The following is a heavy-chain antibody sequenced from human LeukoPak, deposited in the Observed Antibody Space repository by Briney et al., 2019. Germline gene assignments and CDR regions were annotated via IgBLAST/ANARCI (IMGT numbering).Heavy chain of an antibody. CDR1: GYTFTGYY. J-gene: IGHJ5*02. V-gene: IGHV1-2*02. CDR2: INPDSGDT. CDR3: LRWFDP. Sequence: ASVKVSRKASGYTFTGYYVHWVRQAPGQGLEWMGWINPDSGDTNYAQKFQGRVTMTRDTSISTAYMELSRLRSDDTAVYYCLRWFDPWGQGTLVTVSS. D-gene: IGHD3-16*01.